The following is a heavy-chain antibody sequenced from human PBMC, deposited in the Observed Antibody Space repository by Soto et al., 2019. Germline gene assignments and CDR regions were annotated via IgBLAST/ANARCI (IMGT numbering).Heavy chain of an antibody. CDR3: ARFYGLAE. D-gene: IGHD4-17*01. J-gene: IGHJ4*02. CDR2: IIPILGMA. V-gene: IGHV1-69*02. CDR1: GGTFSSYT. Sequence: GSSVKVSCNASGGTFSSYTISWVRQAPGQGLEWMGRIIPILGMANYAQKFQGRVTITADKSTSTAYMELSSLRSEDTAVYYCARFYGLAEWGQGTLVTVSS.